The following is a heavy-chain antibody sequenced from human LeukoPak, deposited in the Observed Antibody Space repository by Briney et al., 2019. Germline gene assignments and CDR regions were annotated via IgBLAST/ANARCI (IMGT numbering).Heavy chain of an antibody. CDR1: GGSIGSYY. V-gene: IGHV4-59*01. D-gene: IGHD1-26*01. J-gene: IGHJ4*02. Sequence: SETLSLTCTVSGGSIGSYYWSWIRQPPGKGLEWIGYIYYSGSTNYNPSLKSRVTISVDTSKNQFSLKLSSVTAADTAVYYCARGVGPSDYWGQGTLVTVSS. CDR2: IYYSGST. CDR3: ARGVGPSDY.